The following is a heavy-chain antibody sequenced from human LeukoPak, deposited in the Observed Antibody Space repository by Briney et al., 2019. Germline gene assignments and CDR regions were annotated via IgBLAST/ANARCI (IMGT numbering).Heavy chain of an antibody. CDR3: ARPNYYDSSGSMEYDAFDI. CDR1: GGTFSSYA. D-gene: IGHD3-22*01. J-gene: IGHJ3*02. V-gene: IGHV1-69*05. Sequence: ASVKASCKASGGTFSSYAISWVRQAPGQGLEWMGRIIPIFGTANYAQKFQGRVTITTDESTSTAYMELSSLRSEDTAVYYCARPNYYDSSGSMEYDAFDIWGQGTMVTVPS. CDR2: IIPIFGTA.